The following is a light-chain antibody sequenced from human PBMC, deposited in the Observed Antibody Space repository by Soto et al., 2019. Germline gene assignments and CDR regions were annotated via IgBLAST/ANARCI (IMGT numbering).Light chain of an antibody. V-gene: IGKV3-15*01. Sequence: EIVMTQSPATLSVSPGERATLSCRASQSVSSNLAWYQQKPGQAPRLLIYGASTRATGIPARFSVSGSGTEFTLTISSLQSEDFAVYYCHRYNNWPQLTFGGGTKVEIK. J-gene: IGKJ4*01. CDR2: GAS. CDR1: QSVSSN. CDR3: HRYNNWPQLT.